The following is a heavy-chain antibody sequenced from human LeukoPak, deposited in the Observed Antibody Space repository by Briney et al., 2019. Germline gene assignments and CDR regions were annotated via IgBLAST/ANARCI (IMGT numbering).Heavy chain of an antibody. CDR1: DDSISNYY. Sequence: PSETLSLTCTVSDDSISNYYWIWIRQPPGKGLEWIGYIYYSGSTNYNPSLKSRVTISVDTSKNQFSLKLSSVTAADTAVYYCARLDTAMVRAHAFDIWGQGTMVTVSS. D-gene: IGHD5-18*01. CDR3: ARLDTAMVRAHAFDI. V-gene: IGHV4-59*01. CDR2: IYYSGST. J-gene: IGHJ3*02.